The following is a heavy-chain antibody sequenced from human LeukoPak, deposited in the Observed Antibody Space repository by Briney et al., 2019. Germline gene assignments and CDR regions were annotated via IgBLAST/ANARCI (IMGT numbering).Heavy chain of an antibody. CDR2: IYNSGST. CDR3: ARHGRSGGYYTWFDP. D-gene: IGHD1-26*01. Sequence: SEALSLTCTVSGGSISSTSYYCGWIRQPPGKGLEWIGNIYNSGSTYYNSSLKSRLTISVDTSKNQFSLKLSSVSAADTAVYYCARHGRSGGYYTWFDPWGQGTLVTVSS. CDR1: GGSISSTSYY. J-gene: IGHJ5*02. V-gene: IGHV4-39*01.